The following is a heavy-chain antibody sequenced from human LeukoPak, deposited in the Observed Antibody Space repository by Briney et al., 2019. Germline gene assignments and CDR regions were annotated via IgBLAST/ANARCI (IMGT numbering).Heavy chain of an antibody. Sequence: GGSLRLSCAASGFTFSSYSMNWVRQAPGTGLEWVSFISSSSSYRYYEESVKGRFSISRDNARNSLYLQMNRLRSDDTAVYYCARESYDSSDFEYFHHWGQGTLVTVSS. V-gene: IGHV3-21*04. CDR3: ARESYDSSDFEYFHH. D-gene: IGHD3-22*01. J-gene: IGHJ1*01. CDR1: GFTFSSYS. CDR2: ISSSSSYR.